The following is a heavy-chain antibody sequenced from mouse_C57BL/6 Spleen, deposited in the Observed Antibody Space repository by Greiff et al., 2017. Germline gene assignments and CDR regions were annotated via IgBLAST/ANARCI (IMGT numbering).Heavy chain of an antibody. CDR2: INPSSGYT. Sequence: QVQLQQSGAELARPGASVKMSCKASGYTFTSYTMHWVKQRPGQGLEWIGYINPSSGYTKYNQKFKDKATLTADTSSSTAYMQLSSLTSEDSAVYYCAYQGNYGSEGDAMDYWGQGTSVTVSS. J-gene: IGHJ4*01. V-gene: IGHV1-4*01. CDR1: GYTFTSYT. CDR3: AYQGNYGSEGDAMDY. D-gene: IGHD1-1*01.